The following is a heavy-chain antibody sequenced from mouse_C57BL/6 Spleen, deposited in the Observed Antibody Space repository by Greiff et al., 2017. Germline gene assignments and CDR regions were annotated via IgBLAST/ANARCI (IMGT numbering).Heavy chain of an antibody. CDR1: GFTFSNYW. D-gene: IGHD2-4*01. CDR3: TDYDYSYYAMDY. Sequence: EVKVEESGGGLVQPGGSMKLSCVASGFTFSNYWMNWVRQSPEQGLEWVAQIRLKSDNYATHYAESVKGRFTISRDDSKSSVYLQMNNLRAEDTGIYYCTDYDYSYYAMDYWGQGTSVTVSS. CDR2: IRLKSDNYAT. J-gene: IGHJ4*01. V-gene: IGHV6-3*01.